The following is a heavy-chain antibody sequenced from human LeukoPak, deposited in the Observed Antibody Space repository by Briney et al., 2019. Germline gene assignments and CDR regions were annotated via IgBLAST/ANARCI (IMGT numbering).Heavy chain of an antibody. Sequence: GGSLRLSCAASGFTFSSYEMSWVRQAPGKGLEWVGFIRSKTYGGTTEYAASVKGRFTISRDDSKSIAYLQMNSLKTEDTAVYYCTGSFGELTFFDYWGRGTLVTVSS. CDR1: GFTFSSYE. CDR3: TGSFGELTFFDY. V-gene: IGHV3-49*04. J-gene: IGHJ4*02. CDR2: IRSKTYGGTT. D-gene: IGHD3-10*01.